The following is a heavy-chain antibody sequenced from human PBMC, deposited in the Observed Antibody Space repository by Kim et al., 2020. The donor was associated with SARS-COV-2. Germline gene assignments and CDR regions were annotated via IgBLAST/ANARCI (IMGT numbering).Heavy chain of an antibody. V-gene: IGHV4-39*07. Sequence: PSLKSRVTISVDTSKNQFSLKLSSVTAADTAVYYCARDHRGLSEPGWFDPWGQEPWSPSPQ. CDR3: ARDHRGLSEPGWFDP. J-gene: IGHJ5*02. D-gene: IGHD2-2*01.